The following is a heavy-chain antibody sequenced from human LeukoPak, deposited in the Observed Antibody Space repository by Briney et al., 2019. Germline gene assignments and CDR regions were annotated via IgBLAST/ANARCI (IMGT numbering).Heavy chain of an antibody. CDR2: TYYRSKWYN. CDR3: AGAGYSSSWYSGVFDY. V-gene: IGHV6-1*01. J-gene: IGHJ4*02. Sequence: SQTLSLTCAISGDSVSSNSAAWNWIRQSPSRGLEWLGRTYYRSKWYNDYAVSVKSRITINPDTSKNQFSLQLNSVTPEDTAVYYCAGAGYSSSWYSGVFDYWGQGTLVTVSS. D-gene: IGHD6-13*01. CDR1: GDSVSSNSAA.